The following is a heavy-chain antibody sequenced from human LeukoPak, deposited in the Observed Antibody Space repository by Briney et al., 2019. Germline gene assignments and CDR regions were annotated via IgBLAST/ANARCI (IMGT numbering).Heavy chain of an antibody. CDR3: AKDYYYGSGSYFGTPLDY. CDR1: GFTFSSYG. Sequence: GGSLRLSCAASGFTFSSYGMHWVRPAPGKGLEWVAFIRYDGSNKYYADSVKGRFTISRDNSKNTLYLQMNSLRAEDTAVYYCAKDYYYGSGSYFGTPLDYWGQGTLVTVSS. D-gene: IGHD3-10*01. V-gene: IGHV3-30*02. CDR2: IRYDGSNK. J-gene: IGHJ4*02.